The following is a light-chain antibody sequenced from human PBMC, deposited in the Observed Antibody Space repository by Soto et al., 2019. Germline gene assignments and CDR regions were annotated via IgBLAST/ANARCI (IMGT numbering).Light chain of an antibody. CDR3: QKYDNAPLT. V-gene: IGKV1-27*01. CDR2: AAY. CDR1: QDISTY. Sequence: DIQMTQAQSSLSASVGDRVTITCRARQDISTYLAWYQQKPGKVPKLLISAAYTLQSGVPPRFSGSGSGTDFTLTISSLQPEDGATYYCQKYDNAPLTFGGGTKVEIK. J-gene: IGKJ4*01.